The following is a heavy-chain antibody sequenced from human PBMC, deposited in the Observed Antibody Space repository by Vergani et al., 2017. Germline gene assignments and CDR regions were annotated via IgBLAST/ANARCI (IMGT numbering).Heavy chain of an antibody. CDR2: SYYSGST. D-gene: IGHD2-2*01. V-gene: IGHV4-59*01. J-gene: IGHJ5*02. Sequence: QVQLQESGPGLVKPSETLSLTCTVSGGSISSYYWSWIRQPPGKGLEWIGYSYYSGSTNYNPSLKSRVTISVDTSKNQFSLKLSSVTSADTAVYYCAWWLVVPAAPSNWFDPWGQGTLVTVSS. CDR1: GGSISSYY. CDR3: AWWLVVPAAPSNWFDP.